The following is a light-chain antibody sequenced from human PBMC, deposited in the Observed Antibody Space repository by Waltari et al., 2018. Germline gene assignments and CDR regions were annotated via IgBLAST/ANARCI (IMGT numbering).Light chain of an antibody. Sequence: ELVLTQSPGTLALSPGERATLSCRARQSVGRALAWYQQKPGQAPRLLIYDASSRATGISDKFSGSGSGTDFSLTISRVEPEDFAVYFCQMYVRLPVTFGQGTKVEVK. V-gene: IGKV3-20*01. CDR2: DAS. CDR3: QMYVRLPVT. J-gene: IGKJ1*01. CDR1: QSVGRA.